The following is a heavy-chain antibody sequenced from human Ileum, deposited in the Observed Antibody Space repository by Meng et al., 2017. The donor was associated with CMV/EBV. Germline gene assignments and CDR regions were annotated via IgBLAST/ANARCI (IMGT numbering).Heavy chain of an antibody. J-gene: IGHJ6*02. CDR1: GFTFDDYA. D-gene: IGHD3/OR15-3a*01. Sequence: SLKISCAASGFTFDDYAMHWVRQAPGKGLEWVSGISWNSGSIGYVDSVKGRFTISGDNAKNSLYLQMNSLRAEDTAVYYCARESDSCYGMDVWGQGTTVTVSS. CDR2: ISWNSGSI. CDR3: ARESDSCYGMDV. V-gene: IGHV3-9*01.